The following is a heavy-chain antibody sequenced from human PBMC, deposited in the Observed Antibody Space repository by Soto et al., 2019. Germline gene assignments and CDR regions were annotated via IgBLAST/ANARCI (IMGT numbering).Heavy chain of an antibody. CDR3: ARTRAMVSIPPFSDY. J-gene: IGHJ4*02. CDR1: GYTFTSYG. D-gene: IGHD5-18*01. CDR2: ISARYGNP. Sequence: QIQLVQSGAEVKKPGASVKVSCKASGYTFTSYGISWVRQAPGQGLEWMGWISARYGNPDYAQKFQGRVTLTTDASTSTAYMELRSLRSDDTAVYFCARTRAMVSIPPFSDYWGQGTLVTVSS. V-gene: IGHV1-18*01.